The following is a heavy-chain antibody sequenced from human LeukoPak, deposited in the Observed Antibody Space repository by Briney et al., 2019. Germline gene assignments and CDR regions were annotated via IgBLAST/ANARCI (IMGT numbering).Heavy chain of an antibody. CDR2: INPNSGGT. D-gene: IGHD6-19*01. V-gene: IGHV1-2*02. Sequence: GASVTVSCKASGYTFTGYYMHWVRQAPGQGLEWMGWINPNSGGTNYAQKFQGRVTMTRDTSISTAYMELSRLRSDDTAVYYCARDIGSGWSSIDYWGQGTLVTVSS. J-gene: IGHJ4*02. CDR1: GYTFTGYY. CDR3: ARDIGSGWSSIDY.